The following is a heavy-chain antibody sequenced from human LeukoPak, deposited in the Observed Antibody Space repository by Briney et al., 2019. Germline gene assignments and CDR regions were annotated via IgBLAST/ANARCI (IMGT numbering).Heavy chain of an antibody. CDR2: ISSSSSYI. J-gene: IGHJ4*02. V-gene: IGHV3-21*01. CDR3: ARDEGVTAIPRELDY. Sequence: KPGGSLRLSCAASGFTFSSYSMNWVRQAPGKGLEWVSSISSSSSYIYYADSVKGRFTISRDNAKNSLYLQMNSLRAEDTAVYYCARDEGVTAIPRELDYWGQGTLVTVSS. CDR1: GFTFSSYS. D-gene: IGHD2-21*02.